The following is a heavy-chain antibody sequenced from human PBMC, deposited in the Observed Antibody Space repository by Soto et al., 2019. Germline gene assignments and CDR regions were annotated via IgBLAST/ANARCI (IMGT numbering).Heavy chain of an antibody. J-gene: IGHJ4*02. V-gene: IGHV3-30*18. CDR3: AKGKRFLSYGDYVVY. CDR2: ISYDGSNK. CDR1: GFTFSSYG. Sequence: LRLSCAASGFTFSSYGMHWVRQAPGKGLEWVAVISYDGSNKYYADSVKGRFTISRDNSKNTLYLQMNSLRAEDTAVYYCAKGKRFLSYGDYVVYWGQGTLVTVSS. D-gene: IGHD4-17*01.